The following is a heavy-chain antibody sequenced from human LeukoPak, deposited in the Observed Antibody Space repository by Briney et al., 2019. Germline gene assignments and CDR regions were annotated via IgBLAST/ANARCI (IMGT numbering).Heavy chain of an antibody. V-gene: IGHV7-4-1*02. D-gene: IGHD6-6*01. Sequence: ASVKVSCKASGYTFTNYAMNWVRQAPGQGLEFMGWIHPSTGNPTYAQGFTGRFVFSLDTSVSTTYLQITSLKAEDTAVYYCARDDSRGYSSSSEADYWGQGTLVTVSS. CDR1: GYTFTNYA. CDR2: IHPSTGNP. CDR3: ARDDSRGYSSSSEADY. J-gene: IGHJ4*02.